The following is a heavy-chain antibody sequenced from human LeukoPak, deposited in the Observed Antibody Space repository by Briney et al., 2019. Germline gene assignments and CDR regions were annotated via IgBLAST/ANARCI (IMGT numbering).Heavy chain of an antibody. CDR3: ARVSRYCSGGSCKYYFDY. D-gene: IGHD2-15*01. CDR1: GYTFTSYY. CDR2: INPSGGST. V-gene: IGHV1-46*01. Sequence: ASVKVSCKASGYTFTSYYMHWVRQAPGQGLEWMGIINPSGGSTSYAQKFQGRVTMTRGTSTSTVYMELSSLRSEDTAVYYCARVSRYCSGGSCKYYFDYWGQGTLVTVSS. J-gene: IGHJ4*02.